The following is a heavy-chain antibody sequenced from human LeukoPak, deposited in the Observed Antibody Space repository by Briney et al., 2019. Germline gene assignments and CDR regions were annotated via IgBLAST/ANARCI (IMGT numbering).Heavy chain of an antibody. CDR2: ISSSSSYI. CDR1: GFTFSSYS. V-gene: IGHV3-21*01. CDR3: ARGSSSWYWN. Sequence: GGSLRLSCAASGFTFSSYSMNWVRQAPGKGLEWVSSISSSSSYIYYADPVKGRFTISRDNAKNSLYLQMNSLRAEDTAVYYCARGSSSWYWNWGQGTLVTVSS. J-gene: IGHJ4*02. D-gene: IGHD6-13*01.